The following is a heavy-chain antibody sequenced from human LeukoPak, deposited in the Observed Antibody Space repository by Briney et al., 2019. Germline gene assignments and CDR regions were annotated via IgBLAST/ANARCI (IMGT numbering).Heavy chain of an antibody. CDR3: ARVGGSNWGWFDP. CDR1: GFTFSSYW. J-gene: IGHJ5*02. Sequence: PGGSLRLSCAASGFTFSSYWMSWVRQAPGKGLEWVANIKQDGSEKYYVDSAKGRFTISRDNAKNSLYLQMNSLRAEDTAVYYCARVGGSNWGWFDPWGQGTLVTVSS. D-gene: IGHD1-26*01. V-gene: IGHV3-7*01. CDR2: IKQDGSEK.